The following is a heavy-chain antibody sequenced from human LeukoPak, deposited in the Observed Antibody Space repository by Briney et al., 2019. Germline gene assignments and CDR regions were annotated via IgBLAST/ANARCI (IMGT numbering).Heavy chain of an antibody. CDR1: GGSISSSSYY. CDR3: ARYQSRGIKGGFDY. Sequence: SETLSLTCTVSGGSISSSSYYWGWIRQPPGKGLEWIGSIYYSGSTNYNPSLKSRVTISVDTSKNQFSLKLSSVTAADTAVYYCARYQSRGIKGGFDYWGQGTLVTVSS. V-gene: IGHV4-39*07. CDR2: IYYSGST. J-gene: IGHJ4*02. D-gene: IGHD2-2*01.